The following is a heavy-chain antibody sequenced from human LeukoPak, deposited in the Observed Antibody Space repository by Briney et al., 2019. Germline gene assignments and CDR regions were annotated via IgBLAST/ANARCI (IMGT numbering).Heavy chain of an antibody. CDR3: ARGARLPSGLCHAFDM. J-gene: IGHJ3*02. D-gene: IGHD3-22*01. CDR2: ISVSGSTI. Sequence: GGSLRLSCAASGFTFTDYYMSWFRQAPGKRLEWISYISVSGSTIYYADSMKGRFTISRDNARNSVCLQINSLRADNTAVYYCARGARLPSGLCHAFDMWGQGTMVTVSS. V-gene: IGHV3-11*01. CDR1: GFTFTDYY.